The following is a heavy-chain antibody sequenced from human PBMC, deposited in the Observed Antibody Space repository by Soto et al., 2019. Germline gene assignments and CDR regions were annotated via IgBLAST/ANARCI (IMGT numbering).Heavy chain of an antibody. J-gene: IGHJ2*01. Sequence: QPGGSLRLSCAASGFTFSSYAMSWVRQAPGKGLEWVSAISGSGGSTYYADSVKGRFTISRENSKNTLYLQMKSLRAEDTAVYYCANENGDPPWIGYLDLWGRGTMVTVYS. CDR2: ISGSGGST. CDR3: ANENGDPPWIGYLDL. D-gene: IGHD2-21*02. V-gene: IGHV3-23*01. CDR1: GFTFSSYA.